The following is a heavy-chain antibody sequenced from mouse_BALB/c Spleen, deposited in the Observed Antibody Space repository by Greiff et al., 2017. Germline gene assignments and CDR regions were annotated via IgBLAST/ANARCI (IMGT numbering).Heavy chain of an antibody. V-gene: IGHV7-3*02. J-gene: IGHJ1*01. Sequence: DVQLQESGGGLVQPGGSLRLSCATSGFTFTDYYMSWVRQPPGKALEWLGFIRNKANGYTTEYSASVKGRFTISRDNSQSILYLQMNTLRAEDSATYYCARDMDGNYGYFDVWGAGTTVTVSS. D-gene: IGHD2-1*01. CDR2: IRNKANGYTT. CDR1: GFTFTDYY. CDR3: ARDMDGNYGYFDV.